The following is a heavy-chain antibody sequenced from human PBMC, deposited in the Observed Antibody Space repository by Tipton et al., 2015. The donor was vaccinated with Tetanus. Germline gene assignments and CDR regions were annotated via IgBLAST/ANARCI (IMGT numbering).Heavy chain of an antibody. V-gene: IGHV5-51*01. D-gene: IGHD3/OR15-3a*01. Sequence: QLVQSGAEVKKPGESLKISCKASGYTFGSYWIGWVRQLPGKGLEWMGIILPRDSDARYCPSFQGHVTISADTSINTAYLEWRGLKASDTAMYWCARRDGTGPFDYWGQGSLVTVSS. CDR3: ARRDGTGPFDY. J-gene: IGHJ4*02. CDR2: ILPRDSDA. CDR1: GYTFGSYW.